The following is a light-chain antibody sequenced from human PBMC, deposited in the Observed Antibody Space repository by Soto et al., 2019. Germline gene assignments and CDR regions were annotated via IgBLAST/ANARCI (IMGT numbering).Light chain of an antibody. Sequence: EIVLTQSPGTLSLSPGERATPSRRASQTITTLAWYQRKPGQAPRLLIYRVSSRATGVPDRFSGSGSGTDYTLTISRLEPEDFAVYYCQQYGNLPLTFGGGTKVDIK. CDR3: QQYGNLPLT. J-gene: IGKJ4*01. CDR2: RVS. V-gene: IGKV3-20*01. CDR1: QTITT.